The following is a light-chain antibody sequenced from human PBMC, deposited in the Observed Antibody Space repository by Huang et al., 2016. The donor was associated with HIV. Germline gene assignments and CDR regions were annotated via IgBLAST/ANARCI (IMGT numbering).Light chain of an antibody. V-gene: IGKV3-20*01. Sequence: ILLTQSPGTLSLSPGERAPLACRASQSVINYLAWYQQKPGQAPRLLIYGSSSRTTGIPDRFSGGGSGTDFTLTISRQEPEDFAVYYCQQYDSSPSFGRGTKLEIK. CDR1: QSVINY. CDR2: GSS. J-gene: IGKJ2*03. CDR3: QQYDSSPS.